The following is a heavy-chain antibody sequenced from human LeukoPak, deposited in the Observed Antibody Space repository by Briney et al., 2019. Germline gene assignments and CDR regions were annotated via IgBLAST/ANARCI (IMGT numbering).Heavy chain of an antibody. CDR2: ISSSSSYI. V-gene: IGHV3-21*01. CDR1: GFTFSSYS. J-gene: IGHJ3*02. D-gene: IGHD3-16*01. Sequence: GGSLRLSCAASGFTFSSYSRNWVRQAPGKGLEWVSSISSSSSYIYYADSVKGRFTISRDNAKNSLYLQMNSLKAEDTAVYYCARDSGGVAFDIWGQGTMVTVSS. CDR3: ARDSGGVAFDI.